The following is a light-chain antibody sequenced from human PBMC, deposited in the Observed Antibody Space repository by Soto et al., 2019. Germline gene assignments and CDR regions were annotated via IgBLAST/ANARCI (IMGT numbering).Light chain of an antibody. Sequence: DIQLTQSPSFLSASVGDRVTISCRASQGISSYLAWYQQKPGKAPRLLIYAASTLQSGVPSRFSGSGSAAEFTLTISSLQHEDVVTYYCQQLNSYPRTFGPGSKVDIK. CDR2: AAS. CDR3: QQLNSYPRT. V-gene: IGKV1-9*01. J-gene: IGKJ3*01. CDR1: QGISSY.